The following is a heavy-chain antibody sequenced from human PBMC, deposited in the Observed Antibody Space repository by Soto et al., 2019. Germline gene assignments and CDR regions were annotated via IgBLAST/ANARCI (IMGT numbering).Heavy chain of an antibody. J-gene: IGHJ4*02. CDR1: GGTFSSYA. D-gene: IGHD6-19*01. CDR3: ARDLGSGWPVDY. CDR2: IIPIFGTA. Sequence: SVKVSCKASGGTFSSYAISWVRQAPGQGLEWMGGIIPIFGTANYAQKFQGRVTITADESTSTAYMELSSLRSEDTAVYYCARDLGSGWPVDYWGQGTLVTVSS. V-gene: IGHV1-69*13.